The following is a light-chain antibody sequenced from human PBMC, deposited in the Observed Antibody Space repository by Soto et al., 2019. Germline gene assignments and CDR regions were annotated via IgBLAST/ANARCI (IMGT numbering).Light chain of an antibody. CDR1: QSISSW. J-gene: IGKJ3*01. V-gene: IGKV1-5*01. CDR3: QQYDTYST. Sequence: DIQMTQSPSTLSASVGDRVTITCRASQSISSWLAWYQQKAGKAPKLLIYDASSLESGVQSRFSGSGSGTEFTLTISRLQPDDFATYYCQQYDTYSTFGPGTKVDVK. CDR2: DAS.